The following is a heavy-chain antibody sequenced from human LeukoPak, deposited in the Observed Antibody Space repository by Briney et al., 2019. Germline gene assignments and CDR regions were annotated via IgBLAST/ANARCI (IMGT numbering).Heavy chain of an antibody. CDR1: GFTFDDYA. V-gene: IGHV3-9*01. D-gene: IGHD6-13*01. CDR2: ISWNSGSI. J-gene: IGHJ4*02. Sequence: GGSLRLSCAASGFTFDDYAMHWVRQAPGKGLEWVSGISWNSGSIGYADSVKGRFTISRDNAKNSLYLQMNSLGAEDTALYYCAKGRPGTYSSSWYYFDYWGQGTLVTVSS. CDR3: AKGRPGTYSSSWYYFDY.